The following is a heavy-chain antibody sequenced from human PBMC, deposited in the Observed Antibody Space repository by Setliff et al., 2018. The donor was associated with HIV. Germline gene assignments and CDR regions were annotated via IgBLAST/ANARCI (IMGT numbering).Heavy chain of an antibody. CDR3: ARYYYGPDTFYLDV. D-gene: IGHD3-10*01. CDR1: GFTFTTYW. J-gene: IGHJ6*03. V-gene: IGHV3-7*01. Sequence: GGSLRLSCAASGFTFTTYWMSWVRQSPGKGLEWVANINQNGREKYYVDSVKGRFTISRDNVKNSLYLQMNSLRGEDTAVYYCARYYYGPDTFYLDVWGKGTTVTVSS. CDR2: INQNGREK.